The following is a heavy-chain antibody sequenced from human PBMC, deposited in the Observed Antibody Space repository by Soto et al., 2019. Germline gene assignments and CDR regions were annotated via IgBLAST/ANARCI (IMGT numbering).Heavy chain of an antibody. CDR3: ARDQLYYYGSGSYLLSGMDV. D-gene: IGHD3-10*01. CDR2: INAGNGNT. J-gene: IGHJ6*02. Sequence: VQLVQSGAEVKKPGASVKVSCKASGYTFTSYAMHWVRQAPGQRLEWMGWINAGNGNTKYSQKFQGRVTITRDTSASTAYMELSSLRSEDTAVYYCARDQLYYYGSGSYLLSGMDVWGQGTTVTVSS. V-gene: IGHV1-3*01. CDR1: GYTFTSYA.